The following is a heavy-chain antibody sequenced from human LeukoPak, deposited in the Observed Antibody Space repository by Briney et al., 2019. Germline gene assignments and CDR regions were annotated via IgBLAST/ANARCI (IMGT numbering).Heavy chain of an antibody. D-gene: IGHD6-13*01. Sequence: ASVKVSCKASGYTFTCYYMHWVRQAPGQGLEWMGWINPNSGGTNYAQKFQGRVTMTRDTSISTAYMELSRLRSDDTAVYYCARDSIAAAGGPSYYYYYGMDVWGQGTTVTVSS. V-gene: IGHV1-2*02. J-gene: IGHJ6*02. CDR2: INPNSGGT. CDR3: ARDSIAAAGGPSYYYYYGMDV. CDR1: GYTFTCYY.